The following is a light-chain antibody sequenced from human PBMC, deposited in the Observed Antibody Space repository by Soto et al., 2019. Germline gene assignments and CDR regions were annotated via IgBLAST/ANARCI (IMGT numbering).Light chain of an antibody. CDR1: QSISIW. CDR2: KAS. Sequence: DIQMTQSPSTLSASVGDRVTITCRASQSISIWLAWYQQKPGKAPNLLISKASSLESGVPSRFSGCGSGTEFPLTIHRRQPDDCAAYYCQQYNSDSTFGQGTKVEIK. V-gene: IGKV1-5*03. CDR3: QQYNSDST. J-gene: IGKJ1*01.